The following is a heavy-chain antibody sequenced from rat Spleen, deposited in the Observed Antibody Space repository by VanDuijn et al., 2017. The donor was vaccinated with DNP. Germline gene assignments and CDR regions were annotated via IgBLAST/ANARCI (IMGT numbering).Heavy chain of an antibody. J-gene: IGHJ4*01. D-gene: IGHD2-2*01. Sequence: EVKLVESGGGLVQPGRSLKLSCAASGFNFNDYWMGWVRQAPGKGLDWIAEINKDSRTIKYSPSLKDKLTISRDNVQNTLYLQMNKLESEDTATYYCVREDKGVDAWGQGASVTVSS. CDR2: INKDSRTI. CDR1: GFNFNDYW. CDR3: VREDKGVDA. V-gene: IGHV4-2*01.